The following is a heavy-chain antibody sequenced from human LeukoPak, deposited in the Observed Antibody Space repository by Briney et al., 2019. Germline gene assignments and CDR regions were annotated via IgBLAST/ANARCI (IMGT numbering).Heavy chain of an antibody. CDR2: IKPDGSDS. CDR3: ARGGHRQKEF. Sequence: PGGSLRLSCAASGFTFSSYGMHWVRQSPGKGLEWVAIIKPDGSDSYSVDSEKGRFTVSRDNAKNSLYLQMSSLRAEDTAVYYCARGGHRQKEFWGQGTLVTVSS. CDR1: GFTFSSYG. D-gene: IGHD3-10*01. V-gene: IGHV3-7*01. J-gene: IGHJ4*02.